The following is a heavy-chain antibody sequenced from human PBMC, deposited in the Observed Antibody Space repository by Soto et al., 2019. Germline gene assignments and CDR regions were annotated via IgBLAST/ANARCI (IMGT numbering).Heavy chain of an antibody. V-gene: IGHV6-1*01. CDR3: ARGVTSIAARPPPSNWFDP. CDR2: TYYGSKWYN. Sequence: SQPLSLTCAISGDSVSSNSAALNWIRQSPSRGLEWLGRTYYGSKWYNDYAVTVKSRITINPDTSKDQVSLQLNSVTPEDTAVYYCARGVTSIAARPPPSNWFDPWGQGTLVTVSS. D-gene: IGHD6-6*01. CDR1: GDSVSSNSAA. J-gene: IGHJ5*02.